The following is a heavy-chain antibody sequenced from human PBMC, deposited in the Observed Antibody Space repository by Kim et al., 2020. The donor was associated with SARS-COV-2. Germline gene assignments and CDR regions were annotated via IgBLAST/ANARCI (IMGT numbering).Heavy chain of an antibody. J-gene: IGHJ4*02. CDR2: IYYSGST. CDR3: ARVRYSSSWEFDY. Sequence: SETLSLTCTVSGGSISSYHWSWIRQPPGKGLEWIGYIYYSGSTNYNPSLKSRVTISVDTSKNQFSLKLSSVTAADTAVYYCARVRYSSSWEFDYWGQGTL. CDR1: GGSISSYH. V-gene: IGHV4-59*01. D-gene: IGHD6-13*01.